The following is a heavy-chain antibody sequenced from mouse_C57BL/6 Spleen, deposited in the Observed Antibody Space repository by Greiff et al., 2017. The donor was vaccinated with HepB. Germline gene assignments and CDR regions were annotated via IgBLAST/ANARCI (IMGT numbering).Heavy chain of an antibody. CDR2: IHPNSGST. D-gene: IGHD1-1*01. CDR1: GYTFTSYW. V-gene: IGHV1-64*01. J-gene: IGHJ3*01. Sequence: QVQLQQPGAELVKPGASVMLSCKASGYTFTSYWMHWVKPRPGPGLEWIGMIHPNSGSTNYNETFKSKATLTVDKSSSTAYMQLRSLTSEDSAFYCGASLLPSLITTVERFAYWGQGTLVTVSA. CDR3: ASLLPSLITTVERFAY.